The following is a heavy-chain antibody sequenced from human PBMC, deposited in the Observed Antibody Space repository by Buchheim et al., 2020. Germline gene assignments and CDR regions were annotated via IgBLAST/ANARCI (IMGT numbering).Heavy chain of an antibody. Sequence: QVQLVESGGGVVQPGRSLRLSCAASGFTFSSYGMHWVRQAPGKGLEWVAVISYDGSNKYYADSVKGRFTISRDNSKNTLYLQMNSLRAEDTAVYYCAKDFGSSGYDAFDIWGQGT. CDR3: AKDFGSSGYDAFDI. CDR1: GFTFSSYG. V-gene: IGHV3-30*18. D-gene: IGHD3-22*01. J-gene: IGHJ3*02. CDR2: ISYDGSNK.